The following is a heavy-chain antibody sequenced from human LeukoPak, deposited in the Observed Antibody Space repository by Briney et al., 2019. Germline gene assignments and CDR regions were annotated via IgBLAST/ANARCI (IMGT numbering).Heavy chain of an antibody. J-gene: IGHJ6*02. CDR2: IIPILGIA. V-gene: IGHV1-69*04. Sequence: SVKVSCKASGYAFTSYGISWVRQAPGQGLEWMGRIIPILGIANYAQKFQGRVTITADKSTSTAYMELSSLRSEDTAVYYCARVFASSSTSSHYYYYGMDVWGQGTTVTVSS. CDR3: ARVFASSSTSSHYYYYGMDV. CDR1: GYAFTSYG. D-gene: IGHD2-2*01.